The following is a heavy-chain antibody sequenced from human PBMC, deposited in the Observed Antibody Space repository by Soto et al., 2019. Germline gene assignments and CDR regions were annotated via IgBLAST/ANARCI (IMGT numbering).Heavy chain of an antibody. CDR3: ARLQAAAGDNDLTFDY. CDR2: IHNGGST. J-gene: IGHJ4*02. Sequence: SETLSLTCTVSGGSISDHYYMWIRQSPGKGLEYIGYIHNGGSTNYNPSLKSRVIISVDTSKNQFSLKLTSVTAADTAMYYCARLQAAAGDNDLTFDYWGQGTLVTVSS. V-gene: IGHV4-59*11. D-gene: IGHD6-13*01. CDR1: GGSISDHY.